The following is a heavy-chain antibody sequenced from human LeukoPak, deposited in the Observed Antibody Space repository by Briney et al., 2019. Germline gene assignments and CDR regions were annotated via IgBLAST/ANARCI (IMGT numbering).Heavy chain of an antibody. CDR1: GFTFSSYE. J-gene: IGHJ4*02. CDR2: ISSSGSTI. CDR3: AGDWYYSIDY. Sequence: GGSLRLSCAASGFTFSSYEMNWVRQAPGKGLEWVSYISSSGSTIYYADSVKGRFTIPRDNAKTTLYLQMNSLRDEDTAVYYCAGDWYYSIDYWGQGTLVTVSS. V-gene: IGHV3-48*03. D-gene: IGHD3-16*01.